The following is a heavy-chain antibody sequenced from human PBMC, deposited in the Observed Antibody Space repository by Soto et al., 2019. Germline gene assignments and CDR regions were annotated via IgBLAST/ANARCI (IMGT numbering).Heavy chain of an antibody. D-gene: IGHD6-13*01. CDR3: AAILIAAAGLDY. V-gene: IGHV1-46*01. J-gene: IGHJ4*02. CDR2: INPSGGST. Sequence: ASLKVSCKASGSTFTSYYMHCVRQAPGQGLELMGIINPSGGSTSYAQKFQGRVTMTRDTSTSTVYMELSSLRSEDTAVYYCAAILIAAAGLDYWGQGTLVTVSS. CDR1: GSTFTSYY.